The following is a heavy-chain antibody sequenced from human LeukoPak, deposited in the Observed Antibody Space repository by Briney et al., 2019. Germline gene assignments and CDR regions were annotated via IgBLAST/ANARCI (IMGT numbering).Heavy chain of an antibody. CDR2: IKQDGSEK. Sequence: GGSLRLSCAASGFTFSSYWMSWVRQAPGKGLEWVANIKQDGSEKYYVDSVKGRFTISRDNAKNSLYLQMNSLRAEDTAVYYCVRDLRYFDPEAPTNWGQGTLVTVSS. D-gene: IGHD3-9*01. CDR3: VRDLRYFDPEAPTN. CDR1: GFTFSSYW. J-gene: IGHJ4*02. V-gene: IGHV3-7*01.